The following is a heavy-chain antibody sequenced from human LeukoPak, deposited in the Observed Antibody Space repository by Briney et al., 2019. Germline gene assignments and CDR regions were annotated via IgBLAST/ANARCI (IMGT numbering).Heavy chain of an antibody. Sequence: ASVKVSCKASGYTFTGYYMHWVRQAPGQGLEWMGIINPSGGSTSYAQKLQGRVTMTTDTSTSTAYMELRSLRSDDTAVYYCARGPIIDIVIVPAADDYYYMDVWGKGTTVTVSS. V-gene: IGHV1-46*01. CDR3: ARGPIIDIVIVPAADDYYYMDV. CDR1: GYTFTGYY. CDR2: INPSGGST. J-gene: IGHJ6*03. D-gene: IGHD2-2*01.